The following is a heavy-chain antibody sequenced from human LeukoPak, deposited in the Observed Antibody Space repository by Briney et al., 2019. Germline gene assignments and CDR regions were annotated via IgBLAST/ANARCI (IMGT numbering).Heavy chain of an antibody. Sequence: PSQTLSLTGAVSGDSISSGGYSWSWIRLPPGKGLEWIGYIYRSGSTSYNPSLKSRVTISIDRSKNQFSLKLSCMTAADTAVYYCARGGHGGNSYAFDIWGQGTMVTVSS. CDR2: IYRSGST. D-gene: IGHD4-23*01. V-gene: IGHV4-30-2*01. CDR3: ARGGHGGNSYAFDI. J-gene: IGHJ3*02. CDR1: GDSISSGGYS.